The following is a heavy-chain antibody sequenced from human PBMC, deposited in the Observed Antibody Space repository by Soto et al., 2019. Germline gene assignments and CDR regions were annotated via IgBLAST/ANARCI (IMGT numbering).Heavy chain of an antibody. CDR1: DGSSSGYY. V-gene: IGHV4-34*01. J-gene: IGHJ4*02. Sequence: QVQLQQWGAGLLKPSETLSLTCTVYDGSSSGYYWSWVRQPPGKGLEGIGEINPSGSTNYNPSLKSRVTISVDTANNQFSLNVNSVTAADTAVYYCARGRITMLQWGQGTLVTVSS. CDR3: ARGRITMLQ. CDR2: INPSGST. D-gene: IGHD3-10*02.